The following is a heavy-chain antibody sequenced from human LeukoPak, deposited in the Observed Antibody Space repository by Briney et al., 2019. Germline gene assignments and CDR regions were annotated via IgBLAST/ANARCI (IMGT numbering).Heavy chain of an antibody. J-gene: IGHJ4*02. Sequence: SETLSLTCTVSGGSISSGDYYWSWIRQPPGKGLEWIGYIYYSGSTYYNPSLKSRVTISVDTSKNQFSLKLSSVTAADTAVYYCARQDYYDSSGQFDYWGQGTLVTVSP. CDR1: GGSISSGDYY. CDR3: ARQDYYDSSGQFDY. V-gene: IGHV4-30-4*08. CDR2: IYYSGST. D-gene: IGHD3-22*01.